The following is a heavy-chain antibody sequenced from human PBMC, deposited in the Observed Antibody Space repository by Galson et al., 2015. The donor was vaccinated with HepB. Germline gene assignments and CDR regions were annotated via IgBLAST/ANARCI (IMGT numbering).Heavy chain of an antibody. V-gene: IGHV3-23*01. CDR1: GFTFSSYA. J-gene: IGHJ3*02. Sequence: SLRLSCAASGFTFSSYAMSWVRQAPGKGLEWVSAISGSGGSTYYADSVKGRFTISRDNSKNTLYLQVNSLRAEDTAVYYCAKSDSSINAFDIWGQGTMVTVSS. CDR2: ISGSGGST. CDR3: AKSDSSINAFDI. D-gene: IGHD6-13*01.